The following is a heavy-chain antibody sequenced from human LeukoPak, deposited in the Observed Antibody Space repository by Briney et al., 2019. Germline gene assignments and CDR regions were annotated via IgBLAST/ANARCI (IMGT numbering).Heavy chain of an antibody. CDR3: ARSSVWSGNYYRLGTFDI. J-gene: IGHJ3*02. CDR2: IYYSGST. Sequence: KPSETLSLTCSVSGGSISSSNYSWGWIRQPPGKGLEWIGSIYYSGSTYYNPSLKSRVTISVDTSKNQFSLKLSSVTAADTAVYYCARSSVWSGNYYRLGTFDIWGQGTMVTVSS. D-gene: IGHD1-26*01. V-gene: IGHV4-39*01. CDR1: GGSISSSNYS.